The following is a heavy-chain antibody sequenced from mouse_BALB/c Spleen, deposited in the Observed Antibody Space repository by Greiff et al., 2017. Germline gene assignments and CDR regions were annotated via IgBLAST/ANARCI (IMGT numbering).Heavy chain of an antibody. CDR2: IDPENGNT. J-gene: IGHJ3*01. D-gene: IGHD1-1*01. Sequence: VQLQQSGAELVRPGALVKLSCKASGFNIKDYHMHWVKQRPEQGLEWIGWIDPENGNTIYDPKFQGKASITADTSSNTAYLQLSSLTSEDTAVYYCAREDYGSSFAYWGQGTLVTVSA. CDR1: GFNIKDYH. V-gene: IGHV14-1*02. CDR3: AREDYGSSFAY.